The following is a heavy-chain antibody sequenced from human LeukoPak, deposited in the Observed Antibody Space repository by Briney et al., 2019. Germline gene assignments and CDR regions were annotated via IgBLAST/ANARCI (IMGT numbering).Heavy chain of an antibody. J-gene: IGHJ4*02. V-gene: IGHV1-18*01. CDR3: ARYRSGWPFGRLMIGDY. Sequence: ASVKVSCKASGYAFTSYGISWVRQAPGQGLEWMGWISAYNGNTNYAQKLQGRVTMTTDTSTSTAYTELRSLRSDDTAVHYCARYRSGWPFGRLMIGDYWGQGTLVTVSS. D-gene: IGHD6-19*01. CDR2: ISAYNGNT. CDR1: GYAFTSYG.